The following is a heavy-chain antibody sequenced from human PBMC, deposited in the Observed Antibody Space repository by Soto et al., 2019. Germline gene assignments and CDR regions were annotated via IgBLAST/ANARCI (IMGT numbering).Heavy chain of an antibody. J-gene: IGHJ3*02. CDR3: ASPDYDILTGYSAFDI. V-gene: IGHV3-66*01. CDR1: GFTVSSNY. Sequence: GGSLRLSCAASGFTVSSNYMSWVRQAPGKGLEWVSVIYSGGSTYYADSVKGRFTISRDNSKNTLYLQMNSLRAEDTAVYYCASPDYDILTGYSAFDIWGQGTMVTVSS. CDR2: IYSGGST. D-gene: IGHD3-9*01.